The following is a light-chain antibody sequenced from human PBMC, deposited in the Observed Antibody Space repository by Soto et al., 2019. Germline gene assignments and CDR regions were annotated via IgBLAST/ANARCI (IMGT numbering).Light chain of an antibody. CDR3: QQYDNLLFT. Sequence: IQLTQSPSSLSASVGDRVTITCRASQGISSYLAWYQQKPGKAPKLLIYDASNLETGVPSRFSGSGSGTDFTFTISSLQPEDIATYYCQQYDNLLFTFGPGTKVDIK. CDR2: DAS. V-gene: IGKV1-33*01. J-gene: IGKJ3*01. CDR1: QGISSY.